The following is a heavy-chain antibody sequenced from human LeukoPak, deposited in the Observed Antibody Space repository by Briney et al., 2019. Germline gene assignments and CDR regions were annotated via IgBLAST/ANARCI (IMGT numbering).Heavy chain of an antibody. CDR3: ATAETPSGSYGY. CDR1: GYTFTDYY. J-gene: IGHJ4*02. CDR2: VDPEDGET. V-gene: IGHV1-69-2*01. D-gene: IGHD1-26*01. Sequence: ASVKVSCMVSGYTFTDYYMHWVQQAPGKGLEWMGLVDPEDGETIYAEKFQGRVTITADTSTDTAYMELSSLRSEDTAVYYCATAETPSGSYGYWGQGTLVTVSS.